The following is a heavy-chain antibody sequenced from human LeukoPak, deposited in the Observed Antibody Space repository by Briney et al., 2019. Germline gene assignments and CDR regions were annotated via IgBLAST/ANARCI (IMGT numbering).Heavy chain of an antibody. CDR1: GFXFRTYG. Sequence: PGTSLRLSCAASGFXFRTYGIHWVRQAPGKGLEWVAVVSHDGSNQYYADSVKGRFTISRDDSKNTLYLQMNSLRAEDTAVYYCAKVRATLVVVSYFDYWGQGTLVTVSS. CDR3: AKVRATLVVVSYFDY. D-gene: IGHD3-22*01. J-gene: IGHJ4*02. V-gene: IGHV3-30*18. CDR2: VSHDGSNQ.